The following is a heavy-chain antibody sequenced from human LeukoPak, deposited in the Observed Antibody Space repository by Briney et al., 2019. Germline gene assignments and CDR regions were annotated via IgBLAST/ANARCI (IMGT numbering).Heavy chain of an antibody. D-gene: IGHD5-12*01. J-gene: IGHJ4*02. CDR2: INSDGSST. CDR3: ARAQHSGYERYQYYFDY. CDR1: GFTFSSYW. V-gene: IGHV3-74*01. Sequence: GGSLRLSCVASGFTFSSYWMHWVRQAPGKGLVWVSRINSDGSSTNYADSVKGRFTISRDNAKNTLYLQMNSLRAEDTAVYYCARAQHSGYERYQYYFDYWGQGTLVTVSS.